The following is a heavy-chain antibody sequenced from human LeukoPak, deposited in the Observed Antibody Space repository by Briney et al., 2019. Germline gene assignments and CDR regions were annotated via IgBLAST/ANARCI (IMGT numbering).Heavy chain of an antibody. J-gene: IGHJ6*03. Sequence: GGSLRLSCAASGFTVSSNYMSWVRQAPGKGLEWVSVIYSGGSTYYADSVKGRFTISRDNSKNTLYLQMNSLRAEDTAVYYCAREPDYDILTGPALRNMDVWGKGTTVTVYS. D-gene: IGHD3-9*01. CDR2: IYSGGST. V-gene: IGHV3-53*01. CDR1: GFTVSSNY. CDR3: AREPDYDILTGPALRNMDV.